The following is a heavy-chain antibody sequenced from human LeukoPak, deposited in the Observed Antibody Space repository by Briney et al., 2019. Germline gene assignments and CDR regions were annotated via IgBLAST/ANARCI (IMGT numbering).Heavy chain of an antibody. CDR2: ISGSGGST. V-gene: IGHV3-23*01. CDR3: ARDHEYPGPDIAVVVAATHYYFDH. Sequence: GGSLRLSCAASGFTFSNYAMNWVRQAPGKGLEWVSAISGSGGSTYYADSVKGRFTISRDNSKNTLYLQMNSLRAEDTAVYYCARDHEYPGPDIAVVVAATHYYFDHWGQGTLVTVSS. J-gene: IGHJ4*02. D-gene: IGHD2-15*01. CDR1: GFTFSNYA.